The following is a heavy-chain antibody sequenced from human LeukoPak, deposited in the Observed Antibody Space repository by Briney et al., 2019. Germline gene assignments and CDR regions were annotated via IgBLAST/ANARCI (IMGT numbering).Heavy chain of an antibody. Sequence: SLRLSCVASGFNFRTYAMHWVRQAPGKGLEWVAFISYDGSNQYYADSVKGRFTISRDNAKNTLYLQMNSLRAEDTAVYYCARGWTTFDYWGQGTLVTVSS. V-gene: IGHV3-30*04. J-gene: IGHJ4*02. D-gene: IGHD3/OR15-3a*01. CDR3: ARGWTTFDY. CDR2: ISYDGSNQ. CDR1: GFNFRTYA.